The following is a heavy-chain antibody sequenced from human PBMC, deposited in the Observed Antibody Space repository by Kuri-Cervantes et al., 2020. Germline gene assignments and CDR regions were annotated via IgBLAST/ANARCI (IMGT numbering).Heavy chain of an antibody. CDR2: ISSSSSHI. J-gene: IGHJ6*02. CDR3: ARESSSSWLYYYYGMDV. V-gene: IGHV3-21*01. CDR1: GFTFSSYS. Sequence: GSLTHLCAVCGFTFSSYSMNWVRQATGKGLEWVSSISSSSSHIFYADSVKGRFNISRDNAKNSLYPQMNSLRAEDTAVYYCARESSSSWLYYYYGMDVWGQGTTVTVSS. D-gene: IGHD6-13*01.